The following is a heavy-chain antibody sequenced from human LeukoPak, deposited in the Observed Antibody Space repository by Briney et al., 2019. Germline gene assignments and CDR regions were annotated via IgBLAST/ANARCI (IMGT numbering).Heavy chain of an antibody. CDR2: INHSGST. D-gene: IGHD6-19*01. CDR3: ARTSSGWCIRTSDY. J-gene: IGHJ4*02. V-gene: IGHV4-34*01. Sequence: SETLSLTCAVYGGSFSGYYWSWIRQPPGKGLEWIGEINHSGSTNYNPSLKSRVTISVDTSKNQFSLKLSSVTAADTAVYYCARTSSGWCIRTSDYWGQGTLVTVSS. CDR1: GGSFSGYY.